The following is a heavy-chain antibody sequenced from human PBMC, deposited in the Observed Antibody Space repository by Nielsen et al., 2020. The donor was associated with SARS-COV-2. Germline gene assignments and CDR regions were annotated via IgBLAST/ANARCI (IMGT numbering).Heavy chain of an antibody. CDR3: VRIDMATISVDY. Sequence: SETLSLTCIVSGGSISTGSHYWSWIRQPPGKGLEWIGYIFYRGNTNYNPSLKSRVTISVDTSKNQFSLKVNSVTAAATAVYYCVRIDMATISVDYWGRETLVTVSS. CDR2: IFYRGNT. V-gene: IGHV4-61*01. J-gene: IGHJ4*02. D-gene: IGHD5-24*01. CDR1: GGSISTGSHY.